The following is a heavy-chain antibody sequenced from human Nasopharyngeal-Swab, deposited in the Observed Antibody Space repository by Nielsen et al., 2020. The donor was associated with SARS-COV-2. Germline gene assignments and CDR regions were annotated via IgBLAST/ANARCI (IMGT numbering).Heavy chain of an antibody. J-gene: IGHJ5*02. D-gene: IGHD5-18*01. CDR1: GYTFTRCA. V-gene: IGHV7-4-1*02. CDR3: VRDQAMARPNWFDP. CDR2: IATPTGHP. Sequence: ASVKVSCKASGYTFTRCAINWLRQAAGQGPEWMGWIATPTGHPTYAQGFTGRFVFSLDTSVATAYLHINSLKTEDTAIYYCVRDQAMARPNWFDPWGQGTLVTVSS.